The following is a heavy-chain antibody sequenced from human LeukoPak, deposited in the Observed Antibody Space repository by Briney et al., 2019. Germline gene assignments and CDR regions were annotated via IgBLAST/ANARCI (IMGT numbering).Heavy chain of an antibody. D-gene: IGHD3-9*01. J-gene: IGHJ3*02. V-gene: IGHV4-34*01. CDR1: GGSFSGYY. CDR3: ATAGPYYDILTGYSTTRGAFDI. Sequence: SETLSLTCAVYGGSFSGYYWSWIRQPPGKGLEWIGEINHSGSTNYNPSLKSRVTISVDTSKNQFSLKLSSVTAADTAVYYCATAGPYYDILTGYSTTRGAFDIWGQGIMVTVSS. CDR2: INHSGST.